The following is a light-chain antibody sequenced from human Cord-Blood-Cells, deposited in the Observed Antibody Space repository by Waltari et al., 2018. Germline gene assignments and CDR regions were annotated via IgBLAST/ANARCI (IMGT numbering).Light chain of an antibody. CDR2: EVS. Sequence: QSALTQPPSASGSPGQSVTISCTGTSSDAGGYNYVSWYQQHPGKAPKPLIYEVSKRPSGVPDRFSGSKSGNTASLTVSGLQAEDEADYYCSSYAGSNNYVFGTGTKVTVL. CDR3: SSYAGSNNYV. V-gene: IGLV2-8*01. J-gene: IGLJ1*01. CDR1: SSDAGGYNY.